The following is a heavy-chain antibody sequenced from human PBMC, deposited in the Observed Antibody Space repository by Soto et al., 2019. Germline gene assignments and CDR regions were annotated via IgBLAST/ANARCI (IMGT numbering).Heavy chain of an antibody. Sequence: PGGSLRLSCAASGFTFSSYSMNWVRQAPGKGLEWVSSISSSSSYIYYADSVKGRFTISRDNAKNSLYLQMNSLRAEDTAVYYCAREVTMVRGVITRYYGMDVCGQGTTVTVSS. V-gene: IGHV3-21*01. CDR2: ISSSSSYI. D-gene: IGHD3-10*01. CDR1: GFTFSSYS. J-gene: IGHJ6*02. CDR3: AREVTMVRGVITRYYGMDV.